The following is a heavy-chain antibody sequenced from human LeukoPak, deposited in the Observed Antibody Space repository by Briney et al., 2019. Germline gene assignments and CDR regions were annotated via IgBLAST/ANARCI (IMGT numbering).Heavy chain of an antibody. Sequence: GGSLRLSCAASGFTFSDYEMNWVRQAPGKGLEWVSYISSSGSTIYYADSVKGRFTISRDNAKNSLYLQMNSLRAEDTAVYYCAREGGKYYFDYWGQGTLVTVSS. CDR2: ISSSGSTI. V-gene: IGHV3-48*03. D-gene: IGHD3-16*01. CDR1: GFTFSDYE. CDR3: AREGGKYYFDY. J-gene: IGHJ4*02.